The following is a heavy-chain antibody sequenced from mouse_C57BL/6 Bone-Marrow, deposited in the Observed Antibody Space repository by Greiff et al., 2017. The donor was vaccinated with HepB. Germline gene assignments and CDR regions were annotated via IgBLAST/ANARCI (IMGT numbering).Heavy chain of an antibody. V-gene: IGHV1-80*01. J-gene: IGHJ4*01. CDR1: GYAFSSYW. D-gene: IGHD1-1*01. Sequence: VQLQQSGAELVKPGASVKISCKASGYAFSSYWMNWVKQRPGKGLEWIGQIYPGDGDTNYNGKFKGKATLTADKSSSTAYMQLSSLTSEDSAVYFCARFGDYYGSSPYYYAMDYWGQGTSVTVSS. CDR2: IYPGDGDT. CDR3: ARFGDYYGSSPYYYAMDY.